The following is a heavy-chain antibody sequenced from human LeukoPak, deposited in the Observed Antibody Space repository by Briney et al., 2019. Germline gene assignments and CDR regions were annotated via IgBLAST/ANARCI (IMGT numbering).Heavy chain of an antibody. D-gene: IGHD6-13*01. CDR1: GFTFSNYV. CDR2: IASTGSST. Sequence: PGGSLRLSCAASGFTFSNYVMSWVRQAPGKGLEWVSTIASTGSSTYFADSVMGRFTISRDNPKSTLYLQMNSLRAEDTAVYYCAKDRSTAGEYWGQGTLVTVSS. V-gene: IGHV3-23*01. CDR3: AKDRSTAGEY. J-gene: IGHJ4*02.